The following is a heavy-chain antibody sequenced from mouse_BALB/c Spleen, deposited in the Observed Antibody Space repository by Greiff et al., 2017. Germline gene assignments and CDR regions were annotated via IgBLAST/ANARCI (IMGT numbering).Heavy chain of an antibody. Sequence: DVHLVESGGGLVKPGGSLKLSCAASGFTFSSYAMSWVRQTPEKRLEWVASISSGGSTYYPDSVKGRFTISRDNARNILYLQMSSLRSEDTAMYYCASIYYGFAYWGQGTLVTVSA. CDR2: ISSGGST. CDR1: GFTFSSYA. D-gene: IGHD2-1*01. J-gene: IGHJ3*01. CDR3: ASIYYGFAY. V-gene: IGHV5-6-5*01.